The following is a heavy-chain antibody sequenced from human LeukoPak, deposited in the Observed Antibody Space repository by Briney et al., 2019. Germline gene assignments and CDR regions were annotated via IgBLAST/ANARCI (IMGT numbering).Heavy chain of an antibody. CDR3: ARGANYDFWSGYRSNAFDI. V-gene: IGHV4-30-4*01. CDR1: GGSISSGDYY. CDR2: IYYSGST. J-gene: IGHJ3*02. D-gene: IGHD3-3*01. Sequence: SSETLSLTCTVSGGSISSGDYYWSWIRQPPGKGLEWIGYIYYSGSTYYNPSLKSRVTISVDTSKNQFSLKLSSVTAADTAVYCCARGANYDFWSGYRSNAFDIWGQGTMVTVSS.